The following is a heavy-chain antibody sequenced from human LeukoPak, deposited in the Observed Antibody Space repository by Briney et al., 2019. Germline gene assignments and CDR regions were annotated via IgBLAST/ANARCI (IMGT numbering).Heavy chain of an antibody. CDR3: ARVYDSSGYYYYFDY. CDR1: GFTFSSYA. V-gene: IGHV3-30-3*01. D-gene: IGHD3-22*01. Sequence: PGGSLRLSCAASGFTFSSYAMHWVRQAPGKGLEWVAVISYDGSSKYYADSVKGRFTISRDNSKNTLYLQMNSLRAEDTAVYYCARVYDSSGYYYYFDYWGQGTLVTVSS. CDR2: ISYDGSSK. J-gene: IGHJ4*02.